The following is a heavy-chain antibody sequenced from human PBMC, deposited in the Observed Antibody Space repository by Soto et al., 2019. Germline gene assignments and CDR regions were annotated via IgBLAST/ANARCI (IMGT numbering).Heavy chain of an antibody. D-gene: IGHD6-6*01. CDR1: GFTFSGYA. CDR2: ITGTGGKT. J-gene: IGHJ6*02. Sequence: QLLESGGGLVQPGGSLRLSCAASGFTFSGYAMRWVRQAPGKGLEWVSTITGTGGKTYYAGSVKGRFTISRDNSKNTMYLRSNSLTAEDTAVYYCAKDLHTSSSEWRYYFGMDDWGQGTTVTVSS. V-gene: IGHV3-23*01. CDR3: AKDLHTSSSEWRYYFGMDD.